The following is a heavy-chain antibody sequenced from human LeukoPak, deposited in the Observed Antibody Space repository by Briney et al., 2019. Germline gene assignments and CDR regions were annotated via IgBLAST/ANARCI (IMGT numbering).Heavy chain of an antibody. CDR2: IYTSGST. Sequence: PSETLSLTCTVSGGSISGYYWSWIRQPAGKGLEWIGRIYTSGSTNYNPSLKSRVTMSVDTSKNQFSLKLSSVTAADTAVYYCARALSSGYYLNWFDPWGQGTLVTVSS. CDR1: GGSISGYY. D-gene: IGHD3-22*01. CDR3: ARALSSGYYLNWFDP. V-gene: IGHV4-4*07. J-gene: IGHJ5*02.